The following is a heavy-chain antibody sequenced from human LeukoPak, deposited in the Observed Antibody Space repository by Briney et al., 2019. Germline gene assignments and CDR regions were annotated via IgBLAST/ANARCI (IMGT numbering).Heavy chain of an antibody. J-gene: IGHJ5*02. CDR3: GKEQSGSYVRAFDP. CDR1: GFTFSSYG. Sequence: GGSLRLSWAASGFTFSSYGVHWVRQAPGEGLEWVAFIQYDGNTIFYADSVKGRFTISRDNSKNTLYLQMNSLRTDDTAVYYCGKEQSGSYVRAFDPWGQGTVVTVSS. V-gene: IGHV3-30*02. D-gene: IGHD3-10*02. CDR2: IQYDGNTI.